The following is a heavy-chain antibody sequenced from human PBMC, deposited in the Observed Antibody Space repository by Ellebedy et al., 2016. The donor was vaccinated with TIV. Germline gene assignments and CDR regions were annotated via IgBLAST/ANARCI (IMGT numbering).Heavy chain of an antibody. V-gene: IGHV3-48*02. J-gene: IGHJ3*02. CDR2: ISSSSSTI. Sequence: GESLKISCAASGFTFSSYSMNWVRQAPGKGLEWVSYISSSSSTIYYADSVKGRFTISRDNAKNSLYLQMNSLRDEDTAVYYCARESVIVVAKNAFDIWGQGTMVTVSS. CDR1: GFTFSSYS. D-gene: IGHD3-22*01. CDR3: ARESVIVVAKNAFDI.